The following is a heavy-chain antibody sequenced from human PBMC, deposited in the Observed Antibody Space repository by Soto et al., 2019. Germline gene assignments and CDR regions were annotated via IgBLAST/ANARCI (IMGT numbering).Heavy chain of an antibody. V-gene: IGHV1-69*13. CDR3: ARDRGDGYNFNYYGMDV. D-gene: IGHD5-12*01. J-gene: IGHJ6*02. CDR2: ISPIFGTA. CDR1: GYTFTTYY. Sequence: SVKVSCKASGYTFTTYYMHWVRQAPGQGLEWMGIISPIFGTANYAQKFQGRVTITADESTSTAYMELSSLRSEDTAVYYCARDRGDGYNFNYYGMDVWHQGTTVTAAS.